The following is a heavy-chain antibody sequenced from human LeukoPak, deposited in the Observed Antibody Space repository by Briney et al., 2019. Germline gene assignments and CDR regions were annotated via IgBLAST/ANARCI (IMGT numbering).Heavy chain of an antibody. Sequence: ASVKVSCKASGYTFTNYAVNWVRQAPGQGLEWMGRISAYNGNTELAQKFQGRVTLATDASTSTAYVELRSLTSDDTAVYFCARGGSRSRRGDDAFDIWGQGTMVTVSS. CDR1: GYTFTNYA. CDR2: ISAYNGNT. J-gene: IGHJ3*02. V-gene: IGHV1-18*01. D-gene: IGHD3-10*01. CDR3: ARGGSRSRRGDDAFDI.